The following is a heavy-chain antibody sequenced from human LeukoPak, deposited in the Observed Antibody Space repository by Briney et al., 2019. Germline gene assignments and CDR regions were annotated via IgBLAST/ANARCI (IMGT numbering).Heavy chain of an antibody. CDR3: ARLGELSSDDY. V-gene: IGHV1-8*03. D-gene: IGHD3-16*02. J-gene: IGHJ4*02. CDR1: GYTFTNYD. CDR2: MNPNSGNT. Sequence: ASVKVSCXASGYTFTNYDINWVRQASGQGPEWMGWMNPNSGNTGYAQKFRGRVSITRNTSISTAYMELSSLVSEDTAVYYCARLGELSSDDYWGQGTLVTVSS.